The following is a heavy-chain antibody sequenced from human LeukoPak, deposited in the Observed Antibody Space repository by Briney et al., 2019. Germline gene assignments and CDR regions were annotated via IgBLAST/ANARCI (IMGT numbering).Heavy chain of an antibody. CDR2: INSDGSST. J-gene: IGHJ4*02. CDR1: GFTFSRNW. Sequence: GGSLRLSCAASGFTFSRNWMHWVRQAPGKGLVWVSRINSDGSSTNYADSVKGRFTMSRDNAKNTLYLHMNSLGVEDTAVYFCVRDVWGDRDGFFDSWGQGTLVTVSS. V-gene: IGHV3-74*01. CDR3: VRDVWGDRDGFFDS. D-gene: IGHD5-24*01.